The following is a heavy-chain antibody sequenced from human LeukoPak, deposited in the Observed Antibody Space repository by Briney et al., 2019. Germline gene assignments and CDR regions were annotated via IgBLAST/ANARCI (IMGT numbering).Heavy chain of an antibody. J-gene: IGHJ4*02. CDR1: GYTFTRYG. D-gene: IGHD3-22*01. CDR3: ARDLRSAAPLLTYYYDSSGHYLDY. V-gene: IGHV1-18*01. CDR2: ISAYNGNT. Sequence: ASVKVSCKASGYTFTRYGISWVRQAPGQGLEWMGWISAYNGNTYYAQKVQGRVTMTTDTSTSIVYMDLQILKPDDTAVYYCARDLRSAAPLLTYYYDSSGHYLDYWGQGTLVTVSS.